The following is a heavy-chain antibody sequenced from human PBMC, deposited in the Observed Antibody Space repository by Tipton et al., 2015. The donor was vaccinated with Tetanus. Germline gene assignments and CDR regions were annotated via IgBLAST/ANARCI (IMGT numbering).Heavy chain of an antibody. Sequence: TLSLTCTVSGASINSGGHYWTWIRQRPGKGLEWIGYRYYTGSTYYTPYLRSRVTISFDTSQNQFSLNLTSVTAADTAVYYCARLYGSTWSDYGAFDIWGRGTLVTVSS. V-gene: IGHV4-31*03. J-gene: IGHJ3*02. CDR3: ARLYGSTWSDYGAFDI. D-gene: IGHD3-16*01. CDR1: GASINSGGHY. CDR2: RYYTGST.